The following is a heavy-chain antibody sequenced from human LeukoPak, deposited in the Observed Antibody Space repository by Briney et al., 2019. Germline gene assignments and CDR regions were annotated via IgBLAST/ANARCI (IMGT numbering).Heavy chain of an antibody. J-gene: IGHJ6*03. CDR3: ATRDTSMPKPYYYDMDV. Sequence: GASVKVSCKASGGTFSSYAITWVRQAPGQGLEWMGGIIPIFGTANYAQKFQVRVTITADESTSTAYMELSSLRSEDTAVYYCATRDTSMPKPYYYDMDVWGKGTTVTISS. D-gene: IGHD5-18*01. V-gene: IGHV1-69*13. CDR1: GGTFSSYA. CDR2: IIPIFGTA.